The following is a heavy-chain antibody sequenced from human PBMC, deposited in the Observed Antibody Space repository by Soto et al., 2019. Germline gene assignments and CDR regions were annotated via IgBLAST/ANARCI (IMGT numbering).Heavy chain of an antibody. D-gene: IGHD2-2*01. V-gene: IGHV1-18*01. Sequence: ASVKVSCKASGYIFINYGITRVRQAPGQGLEWMGWISGYNGNTKYADKLQGRVTMTTDTSTTTAYMELRSLGSDDTAVYYCARDEVPAANWLDRWGQGTLVTVSS. J-gene: IGHJ5*02. CDR1: GYIFINYG. CDR2: ISGYNGNT. CDR3: ARDEVPAANWLDR.